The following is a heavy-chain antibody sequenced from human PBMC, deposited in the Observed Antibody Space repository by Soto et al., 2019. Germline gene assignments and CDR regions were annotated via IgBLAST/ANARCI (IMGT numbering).Heavy chain of an antibody. CDR3: ASRSGQLPNYFDY. Sequence: ASVKVSCKASGYTFTSYGIHWVRQAPGQRLEWKGRINAGNGKKKKSEKFQGRVTITRDTSASTAYLELSSLRSDDMAVYYCASRSGQLPNYFDYWGQGTQVTVSS. V-gene: IGHV1-3*01. J-gene: IGHJ4*02. CDR2: INAGNGKK. CDR1: GYTFTSYG. D-gene: IGHD6-6*01.